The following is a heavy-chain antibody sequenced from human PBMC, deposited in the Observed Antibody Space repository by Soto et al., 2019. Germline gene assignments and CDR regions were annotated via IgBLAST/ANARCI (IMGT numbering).Heavy chain of an antibody. CDR1: GDSVSSNSAA. V-gene: IGHV6-1*01. CDR2: TYYRSKWYN. Sequence: SQTLSLTCAISGDSVSSNSAAWNWIRQSPSRGLEWLGRTYYRSKWYNDYAVSVKSRITINPDTSKNQFSLQLNSVTPEDTAVYYCAGETDTIFGVVLMYYGMDVCGQGTTVTVSS. J-gene: IGHJ6*02. CDR3: AGETDTIFGVVLMYYGMDV. D-gene: IGHD3-3*01.